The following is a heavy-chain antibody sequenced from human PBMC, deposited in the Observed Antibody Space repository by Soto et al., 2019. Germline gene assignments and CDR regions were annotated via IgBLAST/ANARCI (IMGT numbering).Heavy chain of an antibody. CDR2: ISPRNGNT. V-gene: IGHV1-18*04. J-gene: IGHJ4*02. CDR3: ARGQLLPNPAFDY. D-gene: IGHD5-18*01. CDR1: GYTFSTYG. Sequence: ASVKVSCKTSGYTFSTYGINWVRQAPGQHLEWLGWISPRNGNTNYAQNVQGRVTLTTDASTGTAYLDLKNLRSDDTAVYYCARGQLLPNPAFDYWGQGTLVTVSA.